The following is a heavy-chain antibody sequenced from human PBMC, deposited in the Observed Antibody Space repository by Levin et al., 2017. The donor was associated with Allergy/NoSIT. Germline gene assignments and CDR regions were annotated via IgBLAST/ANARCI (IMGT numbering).Heavy chain of an antibody. J-gene: IGHJ3*02. D-gene: IGHD1-26*01. CDR1: GFTFTDYF. Sequence: GESLKISCKASGFTFTDYFIHWVRRAPGQGLEWMGWIKPKSGGTNAAQMLQGRVTMTRDTSVSTVYMELSRLTSDDTAEYFCARGERVGVVGVAFDIWGQGTMVTVSS. V-gene: IGHV1-2*02. CDR2: IKPKSGGT. CDR3: ARGERVGVVGVAFDI.